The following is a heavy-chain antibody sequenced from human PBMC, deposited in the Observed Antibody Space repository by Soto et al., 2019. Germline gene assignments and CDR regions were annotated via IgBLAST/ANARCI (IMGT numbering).Heavy chain of an antibody. CDR2: IDPSDSDT. J-gene: IGHJ6*02. CDR1: GYSFPNYW. Sequence: GDSLKISWKGSGYSFPNYWITWVRQMPGKGLEWMGRIDPSDSDTNYSPSFQGHVTMTVDKSISTAYLQWSSLKASDTAVYYCARDMAPFRSPYGMDVWGQGTTVTV. D-gene: IGHD2-15*01. V-gene: IGHV5-10-1*01. CDR3: ARDMAPFRSPYGMDV.